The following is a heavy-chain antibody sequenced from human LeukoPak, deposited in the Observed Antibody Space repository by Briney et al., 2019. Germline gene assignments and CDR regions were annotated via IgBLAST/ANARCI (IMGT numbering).Heavy chain of an antibody. CDR1: GFIFDDYG. D-gene: IGHD3-22*01. CDR3: ARGVIVVADTPFDY. V-gene: IGHV3-20*04. Sequence: GGSLRLSCAASGFIFDDYGLSWVRQAPGKGLEWVSGINWNGGSTGYADSVKGRFTISRDNAKNSLYLQMNSLRAEDTALYYCARGVIVVADTPFDYWGQGTLVTVSS. CDR2: INWNGGST. J-gene: IGHJ4*02.